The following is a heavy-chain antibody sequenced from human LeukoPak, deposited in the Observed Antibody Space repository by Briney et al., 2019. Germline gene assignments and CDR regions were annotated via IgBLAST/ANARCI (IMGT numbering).Heavy chain of an antibody. Sequence: PGESLTLSCAASGLSFSSFAMSWVRQAPARGLEWLSSMKGTGEKFYADSVRGRFTLSRDDSRNTVYFQLNNLRVEDTAVYYCARASWVSSADAVRWGQGTVVTVSS. D-gene: IGHD3-16*01. J-gene: IGHJ4*02. V-gene: IGHV3-23*01. CDR2: MKGTGEK. CDR1: GLSFSSFA. CDR3: ARASWVSSADAVR.